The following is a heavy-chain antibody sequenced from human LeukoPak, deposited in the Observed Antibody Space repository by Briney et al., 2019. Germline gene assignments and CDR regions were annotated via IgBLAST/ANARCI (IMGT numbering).Heavy chain of an antibody. CDR3: ARVYYYGSGSYIDY. V-gene: IGHV4-59*11. CDR1: GGSISSHY. J-gene: IGHJ4*02. CDR2: LYYSGST. Sequence: PSETLSLTCTVSGGSISSHYWSWIRQSPGKGLEWIGYLYYSGSTKYNPSLKSRVTTSVDTSKNQFSLKLSSVTAADTAVYYCARVYYYGSGSYIDYWGQGTLVTASS. D-gene: IGHD3-10*01.